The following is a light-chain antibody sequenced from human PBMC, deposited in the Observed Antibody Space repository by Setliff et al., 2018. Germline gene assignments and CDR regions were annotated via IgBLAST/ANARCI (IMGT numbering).Light chain of an antibody. CDR2: DVS. J-gene: IGLJ1*01. CDR1: SNDVWGHNY. V-gene: IGLV2-14*03. Sequence: QSVLTQPPSASGSPGQSVTISCTGTSNDVWGHNYVSWYQQHPGKAPQLIIYDVSIRPSGVSDRFSAHKSGNTASLSISGLQIEDEGYYYCASYTSITTGVFGTGTKVTVL. CDR3: ASYTSITTGV.